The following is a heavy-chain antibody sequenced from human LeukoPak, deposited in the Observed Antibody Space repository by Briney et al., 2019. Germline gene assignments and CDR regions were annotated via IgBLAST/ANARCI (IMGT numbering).Heavy chain of an antibody. CDR3: AKGSKRYYYDSSGYPLDY. CDR1: GFTFSSYG. CDR2: ISGSGGST. J-gene: IGHJ4*02. Sequence: GGSLRLSCAASGFTFSSYGMSWVRQAPGKGLEWASAISGSGGSTYYADSVKGRFTISRDNSKNTLYLQMNSLRAEDTAVYYCAKGSKRYYYDSSGYPLDYWGQGTLVTVSS. D-gene: IGHD3-22*01. V-gene: IGHV3-23*01.